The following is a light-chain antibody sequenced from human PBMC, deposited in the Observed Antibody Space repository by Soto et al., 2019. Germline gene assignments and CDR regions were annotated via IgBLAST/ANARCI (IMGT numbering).Light chain of an antibody. Sequence: EIVMTQSPATLSVSPGERDTLSCRASQSMSNNLAWYQQKPGQAPRLLIYGASTRYTGIPDRFSGSGSGTEFTLTISSLQSEDFAIYYCQQYHNWPPFTFGQGTRLEIK. J-gene: IGKJ5*01. CDR3: QQYHNWPPFT. CDR2: GAS. V-gene: IGKV3-15*01. CDR1: QSMSNN.